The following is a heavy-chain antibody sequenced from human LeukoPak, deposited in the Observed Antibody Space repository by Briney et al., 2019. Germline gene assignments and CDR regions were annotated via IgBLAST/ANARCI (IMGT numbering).Heavy chain of an antibody. CDR3: ARVSGLVGDGYDYWGYVDL. Sequence: QPGGSLRLSCATSGFTFRRRYMTWVRQAPGKGLEWGSLIYSGGRVFYGESVKGRLPTSRDNFGNSVYLHMSSLRAEDTAVYYCARVSGLVGDGYDYWGYVDLWGQGTLLTVSS. V-gene: IGHV3-66*01. CDR2: IYSGGRV. CDR1: GFTFRRRY. D-gene: IGHD5-12*01. J-gene: IGHJ4*02.